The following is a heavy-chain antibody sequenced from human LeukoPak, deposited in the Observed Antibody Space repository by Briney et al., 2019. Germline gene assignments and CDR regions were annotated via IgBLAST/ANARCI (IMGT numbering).Heavy chain of an antibody. J-gene: IGHJ4*02. CDR2: ISGSGGST. Sequence: PGGSLRLSCAASGFIFSNYAMSWVRQGPGKGLEWVSGISGSGGSTYYADSVKGRFTISRDNSKNTLYLQMNSLRAEDTAVYYCARDRVGATDYFDYWGQGTLVTVSS. V-gene: IGHV3-23*01. D-gene: IGHD1-26*01. CDR3: ARDRVGATDYFDY. CDR1: GFIFSNYA.